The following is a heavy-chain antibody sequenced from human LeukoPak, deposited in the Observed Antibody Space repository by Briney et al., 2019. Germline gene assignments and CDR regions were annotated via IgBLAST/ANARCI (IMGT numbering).Heavy chain of an antibody. CDR2: IKQDGNEK. CDR3: AELGITMIGGV. V-gene: IGHV3-7*01. D-gene: IGHD3-10*02. CDR1: GFTFRTYW. J-gene: IGHJ6*04. Sequence: GSLRLSCAASGFTFRTYWMSWVRQAPGKGLEWVANIKQDGNEKYYVDSVKGRFTISRDNAKNSLYLQMNSLRAEDTAVYYCAELGITMIGGVWGKGTTVTISS.